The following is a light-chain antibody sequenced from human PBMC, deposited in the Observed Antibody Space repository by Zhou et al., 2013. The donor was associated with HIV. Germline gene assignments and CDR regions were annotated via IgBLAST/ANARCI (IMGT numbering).Light chain of an antibody. V-gene: IGKV1-33*01. CDR2: DTA. CDR3: QQYDDLPLT. CDR1: RDIRVF. Sequence: DVQLTQSPSSLSASIGDRVTVTCQASRDIRVFLNWYQQRPGKAPKLLIYDTAILERGVSSRFRGSASGTNFTLTITSLQPEDSGTFYCQQYDDLPLTFGGGTKVEIK. J-gene: IGKJ4*01.